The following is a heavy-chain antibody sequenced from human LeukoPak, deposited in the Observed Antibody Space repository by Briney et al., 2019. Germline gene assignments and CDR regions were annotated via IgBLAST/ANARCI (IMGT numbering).Heavy chain of an antibody. D-gene: IGHD2-2*01. V-gene: IGHV3-73*01. CDR2: IRSKANSYVT. CDR1: GFTFTGSA. Sequence: GGSLRLSCAASGFTFTGSAIHWVRQASGKGLEWVGRIRSKANSYVTAYAASVNGRFTISRDDSQNTAYLQMNSLQTEDTAVYYCARGVAGYCSSTSCYADAFDIWGQGTMVTVSS. J-gene: IGHJ3*02. CDR3: ARGVAGYCSSTSCYADAFDI.